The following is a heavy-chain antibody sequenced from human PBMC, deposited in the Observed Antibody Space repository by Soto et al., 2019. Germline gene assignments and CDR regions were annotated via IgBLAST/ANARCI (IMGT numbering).Heavy chain of an antibody. CDR1: GGSITSYY. V-gene: IGHV4-59*01. Sequence: SETLSLTCTVSGGSITSYYWSWIRQPPGKGLEWIGYIHYSGSTNYNPSLKSRVTISVDTSKNQFSLQLSSVTAADTAVYYCARGRSAYRLCFENWGQGTLVTVSS. CDR2: IHYSGST. D-gene: IGHD3-22*01. CDR3: ARGRSAYRLCFEN. J-gene: IGHJ4*02.